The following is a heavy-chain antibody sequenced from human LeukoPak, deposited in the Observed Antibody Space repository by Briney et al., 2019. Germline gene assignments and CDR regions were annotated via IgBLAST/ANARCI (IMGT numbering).Heavy chain of an antibody. CDR2: IYTSGST. Sequence: PSQTLSLTCTVSGGSISSGSYYWSWIRQPAGKGLEWIGRIYTSGSTNYNPSLKSRVTISVDTSKNQFSLKLSSVTAADTAVYYCASGSYYYGSGSYHTRFDYWGQGTLVTVSS. CDR1: GGSISSGSYY. V-gene: IGHV4-61*02. D-gene: IGHD3-10*01. J-gene: IGHJ4*02. CDR3: ASGSYYYGSGSYHTRFDY.